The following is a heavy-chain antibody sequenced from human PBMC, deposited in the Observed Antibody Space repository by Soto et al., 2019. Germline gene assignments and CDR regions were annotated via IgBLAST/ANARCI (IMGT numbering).Heavy chain of an antibody. Sequence: ASGQVSSNASGYTFIGFYMHWVRQATGQGLEWMGWINPNSGGTKSAEKFQGRVTMTRDTSISTAYMELSRLTSDDTAVYYCASAAVTGTAGLDFWGQGTQVTVSS. CDR3: ASAAVTGTAGLDF. D-gene: IGHD6-19*01. CDR2: INPNSGGT. V-gene: IGHV1-2*02. J-gene: IGHJ4*02. CDR1: GYTFIGFY.